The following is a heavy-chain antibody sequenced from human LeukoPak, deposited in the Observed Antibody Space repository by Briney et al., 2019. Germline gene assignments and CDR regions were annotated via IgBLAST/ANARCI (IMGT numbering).Heavy chain of an antibody. J-gene: IGHJ4*02. D-gene: IGHD3-22*01. Sequence: ASVKVSCTASGYIFTSYFMHWVRQAPGQGLEWMGWINPNSGGTNYAQKFQGRVTMTRDTSISTASMELSRLTSDDTAVYYCARVKTMIIVVSLFDYWGQGTLVTVSS. CDR1: GYIFTSYF. V-gene: IGHV1-2*02. CDR2: INPNSGGT. CDR3: ARVKTMIIVVSLFDY.